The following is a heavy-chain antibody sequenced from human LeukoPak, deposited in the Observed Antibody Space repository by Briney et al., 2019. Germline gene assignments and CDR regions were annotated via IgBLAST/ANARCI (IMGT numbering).Heavy chain of an antibody. CDR3: ARGRYDTIFGGVINYYYYGMDV. Sequence: GGSLRLSCAASGFTVSSNYMSSVRQAPGKGLEWVSVIYSGGSTYYADSVKGRFTISRDNSKNTLYLQMNSLRAEDTAVYYCARGRYDTIFGGVINYYYYGMDVWGQGTTVTVSS. CDR2: IYSGGST. D-gene: IGHD3-3*01. CDR1: GFTVSSNY. V-gene: IGHV3-66*02. J-gene: IGHJ6*02.